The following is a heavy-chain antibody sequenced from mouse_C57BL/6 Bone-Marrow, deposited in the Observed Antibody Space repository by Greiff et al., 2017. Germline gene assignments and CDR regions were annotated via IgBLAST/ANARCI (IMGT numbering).Heavy chain of an antibody. J-gene: IGHJ3*01. Sequence: DVKLVESGGGLVQPGESLKLSCESNEYEFPSHDMSWVRKTPEKRLELVAAINSDGGSTYYPDTMERRLIISRDNTKKPLYLQMSSPRSEDTALVYCARFYDYDVGAWFAYWGQGTLVTVSA. CDR2: INSDGGST. V-gene: IGHV5-2*01. CDR3: ARFYDYDVGAWFAY. CDR1: EYEFPSHD. D-gene: IGHD2-4*01.